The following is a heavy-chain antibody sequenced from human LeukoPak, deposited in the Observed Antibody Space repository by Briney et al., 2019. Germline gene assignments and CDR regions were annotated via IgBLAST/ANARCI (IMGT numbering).Heavy chain of an antibody. V-gene: IGHV4-59*08. J-gene: IGHJ6*02. CDR2: IYYTGTT. CDR3: ARAEVTATPYYYYGMDV. D-gene: IGHD2-21*02. CDR1: AGSISSYY. Sequence: SATLSLTCTVSAGSISSYYWNWLRQSPGKGLEWIGYIYYTGTTKYNPSLTSRVTISIDTSKNQFSLKLSSVTAADTAVYYCARAEVTATPYYYYGMDVWGQGTTVTVSS.